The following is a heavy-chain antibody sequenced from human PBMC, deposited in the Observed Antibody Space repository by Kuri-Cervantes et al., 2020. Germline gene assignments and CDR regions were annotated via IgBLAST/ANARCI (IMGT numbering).Heavy chain of an antibody. Sequence: GESLKISCAASGFTFSSYSMNWVRQAPGKGLEWVSYISSSSSTIYYADSVKGRFTISRDNAKNSLYLQMNSLRDEDTAVYYCASYTNFWGSYTEYWGQGTLVTVSS. CDR1: GFTFSSYS. V-gene: IGHV3-48*02. D-gene: IGHD3-16*01. CDR3: ASYTNFWGSYTEY. J-gene: IGHJ4*02. CDR2: ISSSSSTI.